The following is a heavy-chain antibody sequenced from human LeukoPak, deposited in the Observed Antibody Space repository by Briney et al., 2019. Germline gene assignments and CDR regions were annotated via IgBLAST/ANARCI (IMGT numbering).Heavy chain of an antibody. CDR2: ISAYNGNT. J-gene: IGHJ4*02. CDR3: ARDPRGSYCGGDCYSRSEGGFDY. CDR1: GYTFTSYG. V-gene: IGHV1-18*04. D-gene: IGHD2-21*02. Sequence: GASVKVSCKASGYTFTSYGISWVRQAPGQGLEWMGWISAYNGNTNYAQKLQGRVTMTTDTSTSTAYMELRSLRSDDTAVYYCARDPRGSYCGGDCYSRSEGGFDYWGQGTLVTVSS.